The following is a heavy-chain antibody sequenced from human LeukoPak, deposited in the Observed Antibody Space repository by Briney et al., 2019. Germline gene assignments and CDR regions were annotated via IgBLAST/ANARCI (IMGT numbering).Heavy chain of an antibody. D-gene: IGHD5-12*01. V-gene: IGHV3-66*01. J-gene: IGHJ3*02. CDR2: IYSGGST. CDR3: ARVFRSPRSGYDAFDI. CDR1: GFTVSSNY. Sequence: GGSLRLSCAASGFTVSSNYMSWVRQAPGKGLEWVSVIYSGGSTYYADSVKGRFTISRDNSKNTLYLQMNSLRAEDTAVYYCARVFRSPRSGYDAFDIWGQGTMVTVSS.